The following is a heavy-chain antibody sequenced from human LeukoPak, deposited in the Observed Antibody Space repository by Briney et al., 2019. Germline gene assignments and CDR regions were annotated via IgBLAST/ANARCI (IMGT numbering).Heavy chain of an antibody. CDR2: IYHSGST. CDR1: GNSLSRSYY. J-gene: IGHJ3*02. CDR3: ARDWDGFDI. V-gene: IGHV4-38-2*02. Sequence: SETLSLTCAVSGNSLSRSYYWGWIRQPPGKGLEWVGNIYHSGSTYYNPSLKSRVAISVDKSRNQFSLRLNSVTTADTAVYYCARDWDGFDIWGQGTVVTVSS.